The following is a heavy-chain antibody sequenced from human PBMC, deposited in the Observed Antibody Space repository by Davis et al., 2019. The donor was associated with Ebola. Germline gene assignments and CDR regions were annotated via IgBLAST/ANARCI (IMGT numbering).Heavy chain of an antibody. D-gene: IGHD3-3*01. J-gene: IGHJ4*02. CDR3: ARVSGDDFWSGYYSY. CDR2: IKQDGSEK. CDR1: GFTFSSYW. Sequence: GESLKISCAASGFTFSSYWMSWVRQAPGKGLEWVANIKQDGSEKYYVDSVKGRFTISRDNAKNSLYLQMNSLRAEDTAVHYCARVSGDDFWSGYYSYWGQGTLVTVSS. V-gene: IGHV3-7*01.